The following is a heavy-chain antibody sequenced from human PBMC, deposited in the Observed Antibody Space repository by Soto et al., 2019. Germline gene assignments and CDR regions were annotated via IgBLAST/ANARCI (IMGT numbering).Heavy chain of an antibody. J-gene: IGHJ3*02. CDR3: ARARNDAFDI. CDR2: IYYSGST. V-gene: IGHV4-31*03. Sequence: QVQLQESGPGLVKPSQTLSLTCTVSGGSISSGGYYWSWIRQHPGKGLEWIGYIYYSGSTYYNPLLKSRVTLSVDTSMNQSSVKLSSVTAAETAVYYCARARNDAFDIWGQGTMVAFAS. CDR1: GGSISSGGYY.